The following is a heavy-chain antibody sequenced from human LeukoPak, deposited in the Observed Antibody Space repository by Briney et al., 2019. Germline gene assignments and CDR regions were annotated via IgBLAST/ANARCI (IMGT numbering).Heavy chain of an antibody. J-gene: IGHJ4*02. Sequence: GGSLRLSCTASGFTFGDYAMSWVRQAPGKGLEWVGLIRSKAYGGTTEYAASVKGRFTISRDDSKSIAYLQMNSLKTEDTAVYYCTRERDSYGYWGQGTLVTVSS. CDR1: GFTFGDYA. CDR2: IRSKAYGGTT. D-gene: IGHD5-18*01. V-gene: IGHV3-49*04. CDR3: TRERDSYGY.